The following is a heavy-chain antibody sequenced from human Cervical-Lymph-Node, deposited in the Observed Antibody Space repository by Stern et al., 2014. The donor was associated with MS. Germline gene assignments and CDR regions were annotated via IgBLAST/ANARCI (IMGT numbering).Heavy chain of an antibody. Sequence: QVKLQESGPGLVKPSGTLSLTCAVSGGSISSSNWWSWVRQPPGKGLEWIGEIYHSGSTNYNPSRTSRVTIPIDTSTKKFFPTPRSWPAADTAVYYCATGPRIYGMGVWGQGTTVTVSS. CDR1: GGSISSSNW. CDR2: IYHSGST. J-gene: IGHJ6*02. V-gene: IGHV4-4*02. CDR3: ATGPRIYGMGV.